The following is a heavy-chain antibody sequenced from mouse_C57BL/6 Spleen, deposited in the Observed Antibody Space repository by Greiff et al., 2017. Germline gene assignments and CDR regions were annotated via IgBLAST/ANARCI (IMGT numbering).Heavy chain of an antibody. CDR1: GYTFTSYW. CDR3: EIPSGSEVYYAMDY. D-gene: IGHD1-1*01. V-gene: IGHV1-72*01. J-gene: IGHJ4*01. Sequence: QVQLQQPGAELVKPGASVKLSCKASGYTFTSYWMHWVKQRPGRGLEWIGRIDPNSGGTKYNEKFKSKATLTVDKPSSTAYMQLSSLTSEDSAVYDCEIPSGSEVYYAMDYWGQGTSVTVSS. CDR2: IDPNSGGT.